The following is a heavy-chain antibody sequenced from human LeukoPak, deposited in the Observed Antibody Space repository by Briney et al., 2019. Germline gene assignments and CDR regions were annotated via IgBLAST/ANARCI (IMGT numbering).Heavy chain of an antibody. V-gene: IGHV4-39*01. CDR3: ARHNKGRLLEWLPTYYFDY. Sequence: SQTLSLTCTVSGGSISSSSYYWGWIRQPPGKGLEWIGSIYYSGSTYYNPSLKSRVTISVDTSKNQFSLKLSSVTAADTAVYYCARHNKGRLLEWLPTYYFDYWGQGTLVTVSS. D-gene: IGHD3-3*01. CDR2: IYYSGST. J-gene: IGHJ4*02. CDR1: GGSISSSSYY.